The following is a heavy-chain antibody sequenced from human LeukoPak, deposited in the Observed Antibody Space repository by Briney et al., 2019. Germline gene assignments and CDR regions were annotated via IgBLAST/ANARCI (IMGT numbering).Heavy chain of an antibody. D-gene: IGHD1-14*01. Sequence: GGSLRLSCAASGFTYSSHWIRWARHAPGKGLEWVTNIKQDGSEKYYVDSVKGRFTISRDSAKHSLYLHMNSLSAEDTAVYYCATDTNLNLDYWGQETLVTVSS. V-gene: IGHV3-7*05. J-gene: IGHJ4*02. CDR1: GFTYSSHW. CDR3: ATDTNLNLDY. CDR2: IKQDGSEK.